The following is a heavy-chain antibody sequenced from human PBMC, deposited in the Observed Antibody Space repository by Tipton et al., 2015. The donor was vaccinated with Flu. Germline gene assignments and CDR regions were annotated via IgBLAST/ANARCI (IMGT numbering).Heavy chain of an antibody. J-gene: IGHJ3*02. V-gene: IGHV1-2*04. CDR3: ARVPTVTTKSGSVDAFDI. CDR2: INPNSGGT. Sequence: QLVQSGAEVKKPGASVKVSCKASGYTFTGYYMHWVRQAPGQGLEWMGWINPNSGGTNYAQKFQGWVTMTRDTSISTAYMELSRLRSDDTAVYYCARVPTVTTKSGSVDAFDIWGQGTMVTVSS. CDR1: GYTFTGYY. D-gene: IGHD4-11*01.